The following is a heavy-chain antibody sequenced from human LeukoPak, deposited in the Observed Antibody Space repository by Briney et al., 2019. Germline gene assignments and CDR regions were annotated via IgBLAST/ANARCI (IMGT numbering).Heavy chain of an antibody. D-gene: IGHD1-26*01. CDR2: VYYISNT. V-gene: IGHV4-61*08. CDR1: GASVGSAGYY. Sequence: SETLSLTCTVSGASVGSAGYYWSWIRQPPGGGLEWIGYVYYISNTNYNPSLKSRVTMSVNPSENQFSLKLNSVTAADTAMYYCARTQSQSGSNRYDFGYWGQGTLVTVSS. CDR3: ARTQSQSGSNRYDFGY. J-gene: IGHJ4*02.